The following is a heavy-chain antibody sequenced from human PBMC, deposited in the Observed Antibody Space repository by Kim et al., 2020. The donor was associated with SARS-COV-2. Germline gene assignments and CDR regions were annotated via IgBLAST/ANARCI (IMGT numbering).Heavy chain of an antibody. V-gene: IGHV4-59*13. D-gene: IGHD1-1*01. CDR3: ARGGQLERRGYYYYGMDV. J-gene: IGHJ6*02. Sequence: SETLSLTCTVSGGSISSYYWSWIRQPPGKGLEWIGYIYYSGSTNYNPSLKSRVTISVDTSKNQFSLKLSSVTAADTAVYYCARGGQLERRGYYYYGMDVWGQGTTVTVSS. CDR2: IYYSGST. CDR1: GGSISSYY.